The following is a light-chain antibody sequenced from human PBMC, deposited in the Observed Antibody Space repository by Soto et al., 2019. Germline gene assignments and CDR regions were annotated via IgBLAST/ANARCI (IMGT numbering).Light chain of an antibody. J-gene: IGLJ2*01. V-gene: IGLV2-14*03. CDR3: SSYTSRSTLVV. CDR2: DVN. Sequence: QSALTQPASVSGSPGQSITISCTGTRSDIGGYNYVSWYQQHAGKAPKLMIYDVNNRPSGVSNRFSGSKSGNTASLTISGLQAEDEADYYCSSYTSRSTLVVFGGGTKLTVL. CDR1: RSDIGGYNY.